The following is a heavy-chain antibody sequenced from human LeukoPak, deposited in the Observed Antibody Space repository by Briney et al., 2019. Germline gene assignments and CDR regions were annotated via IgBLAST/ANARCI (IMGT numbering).Heavy chain of an antibody. V-gene: IGHV3-30*04. D-gene: IGHD3-22*01. CDR2: ISFDGSDK. J-gene: IGHJ4*02. CDR3: ARDLDSSGYYYAY. Sequence: GGSLRLSCAASGFTFSSFAMHWVRQAPGKGLEWVAVISFDGSDKYYAEAVKGQFTISRDNSENTVYLQMNSLRAEDTAVYYCARDLDSSGYYYAYWGQGSLVTVSS. CDR1: GFTFSSFA.